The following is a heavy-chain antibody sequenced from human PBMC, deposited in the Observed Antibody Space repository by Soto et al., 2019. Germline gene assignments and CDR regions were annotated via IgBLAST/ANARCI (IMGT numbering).Heavy chain of an antibody. Sequence: SETLSLTCTVSGGSISSYYWSWIRQPPGKGLEWIGYIYYSGSTNYNPSLKSRVTISVDTSKNQFSLRLSSVTAADTAVYYCARGGGRTRRLWFGELHNYYGMDVWGQGTTVTVSS. J-gene: IGHJ6*02. CDR1: GGSISSYY. V-gene: IGHV4-59*01. CDR3: ARGGGRTRRLWFGELHNYYGMDV. CDR2: IYYSGST. D-gene: IGHD3-10*01.